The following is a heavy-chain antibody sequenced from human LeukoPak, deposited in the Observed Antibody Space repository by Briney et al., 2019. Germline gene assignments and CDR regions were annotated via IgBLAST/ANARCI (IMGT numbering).Heavy chain of an antibody. CDR2: IYYSGST. D-gene: IGHD3-9*01. CDR1: GGSISSGDYY. V-gene: IGHV4-30-4*01. Sequence: SQTLSLTCTVSGGSISSGDYYWSWIRQPPGKGLEWIGYIYYSGSTYYNPSLKSRVTISVDTSKNQFSLKLSSVTAADTAVYYCARVWGSVLRYFDWPLNPRGDYYYGMDVWGQGTTVTVSS. J-gene: IGHJ6*02. CDR3: ARVWGSVLRYFDWPLNPRGDYYYGMDV.